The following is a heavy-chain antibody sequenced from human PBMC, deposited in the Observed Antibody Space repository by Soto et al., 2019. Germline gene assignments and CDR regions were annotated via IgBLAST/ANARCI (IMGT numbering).Heavy chain of an antibody. J-gene: IGHJ4*02. CDR2: IFHTGST. CDR1: GGSISGYY. Sequence: LSLTCNVSGGSISGYYWSWIRQAPGKGLQWIGYIFHTGSTSYNPSLRSRVTISVDTSKNQFSLNMNSVTAADTAVYYCAKVRGYASGWRYFDYWGQGTLVTVSS. CDR3: AKVRGYASGWRYFDY. V-gene: IGHV4-59*01. D-gene: IGHD5-12*01.